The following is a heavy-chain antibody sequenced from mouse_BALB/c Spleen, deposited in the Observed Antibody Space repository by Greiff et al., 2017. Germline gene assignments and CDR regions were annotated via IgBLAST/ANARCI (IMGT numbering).Heavy chain of an antibody. CDR3: ARDRDYDRGAMDY. V-gene: IGHV5-4*02. D-gene: IGHD2-4*01. J-gene: IGHJ4*01. Sequence: EVKLVESGGGLVKPGGSLKLSCAASGFTFSDYYMYWVRQTPEKRLEWVATISDGGSYTYYPDSVKGRFTISRDNAKNNLYLQMSSLKSEDTAMYYCARDRDYDRGAMDYWGQGTSVTVSS. CDR1: GFTFSDYY. CDR2: ISDGGSYT.